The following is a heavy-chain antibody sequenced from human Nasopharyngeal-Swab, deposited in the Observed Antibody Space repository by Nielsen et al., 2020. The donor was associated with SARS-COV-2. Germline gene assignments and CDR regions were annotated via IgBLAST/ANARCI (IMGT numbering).Heavy chain of an antibody. J-gene: IGHJ3*02. CDR2: INHSGST. V-gene: IGHV4-34*01. CDR3: ARGPALVIRKTLSSGFDI. D-gene: IGHD3-10*01. Sequence: SETLSLTCAVYGGSFSGYYWSWIRQPPGKGLEWIGEINHSGSTMYIPYLKSRVTISVDTSKNQFSLNLTSVTAADTAMYYCARGPALVIRKTLSSGFDIWGQGTMVTVSS. CDR1: GGSFSGYY.